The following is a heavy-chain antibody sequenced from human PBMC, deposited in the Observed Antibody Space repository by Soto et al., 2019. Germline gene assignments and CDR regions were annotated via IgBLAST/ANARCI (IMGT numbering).Heavy chain of an antibody. V-gene: IGHV1-69*13. Sequence: SVKVSCKASGVTFSSYAISWVRQAPGQGLEWMGGIIPIFGTANYAQKFQGRVTITADESTSTAYMELSSLRSEDTAVYYCARARYCTNGVCPFDYWGQGTLVTVSS. D-gene: IGHD2-8*01. CDR2: IIPIFGTA. CDR3: ARARYCTNGVCPFDY. J-gene: IGHJ4*02. CDR1: GVTFSSYA.